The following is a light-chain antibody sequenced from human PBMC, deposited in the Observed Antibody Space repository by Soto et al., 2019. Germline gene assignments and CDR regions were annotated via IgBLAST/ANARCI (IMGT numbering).Light chain of an antibody. CDR2: AAS. CDR1: RGLGTN. Sequence: EVVTTQSPATLSVSPGDRSTLSCRACRGLGTNLAWYQQKPGQAPRLLIYAASTRATGVPGRLSGSGSGTEFTLTISSLQSEDFAVYYCQQYNHWPLTFGGGTKVDIK. J-gene: IGKJ4*02. V-gene: IGKV3-15*01. CDR3: QQYNHWPLT.